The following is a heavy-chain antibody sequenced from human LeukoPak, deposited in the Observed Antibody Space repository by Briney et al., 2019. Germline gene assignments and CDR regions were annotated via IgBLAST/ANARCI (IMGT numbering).Heavy chain of an antibody. Sequence: SVKVSFKASGGTFISYAISWVRQAPGQGLEWMGGIIPIFGAANYAQKFQGRVTITTDEATSTAYMELSSLRSEDTAVYYCASPNSGSYYGHFDYWGQGTLVTVSS. CDR2: IIPIFGAA. V-gene: IGHV1-69*05. CDR1: GGTFISYA. CDR3: ASPNSGSYYGHFDY. D-gene: IGHD1-26*01. J-gene: IGHJ4*02.